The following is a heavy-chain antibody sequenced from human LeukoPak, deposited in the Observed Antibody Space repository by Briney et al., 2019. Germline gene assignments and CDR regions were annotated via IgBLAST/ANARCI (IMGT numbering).Heavy chain of an antibody. CDR1: GGSISSGGYY. Sequence: SETLSLTCTVSGGSISSGGYYWSWIRQHPGKGLEWIGYIYYSGSTYYNPSLKSRVTISVDTSKNQFSLKLSSVTAADTAVYYCARDNFSGSYSYWGQGTLVTVSS. J-gene: IGHJ4*02. V-gene: IGHV4-31*03. D-gene: IGHD3-10*01. CDR2: IYYSGST. CDR3: ARDNFSGSYSY.